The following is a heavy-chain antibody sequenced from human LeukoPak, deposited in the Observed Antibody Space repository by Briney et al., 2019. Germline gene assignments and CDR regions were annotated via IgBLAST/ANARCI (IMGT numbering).Heavy chain of an antibody. D-gene: IGHD2-21*02. CDR1: GFTVSSNY. CDR2: IYSGGYT. V-gene: IGHV3-53*01. CDR3: AKGPPIVVVTATLDY. Sequence: GGSLRLSCAASGFTVSSNYMSWVRQAPGKGLEWVSVIYSGGYTYYADSVKGRFTISRDNSKNTLYLQMNSLRAEDTAVYYCAKGPPIVVVTATLDYWGQGTLVTVSS. J-gene: IGHJ4*02.